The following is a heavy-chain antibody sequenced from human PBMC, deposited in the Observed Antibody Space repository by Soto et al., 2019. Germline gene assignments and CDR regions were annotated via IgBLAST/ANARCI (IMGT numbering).Heavy chain of an antibody. CDR3: AAGFGFGELPATHLLEY. CDR2: IVVGSGNT. Sequence: GASVKVSCXASGFTFTSSAVQWVRQARGQRLEWIGWIVVGSGNTNYAQKFQERVTITRDMSTSTAYMELSSLRSEDTAVYYCAAGFGFGELPATHLLEYWGQGTLVTVSS. J-gene: IGHJ4*02. V-gene: IGHV1-58*01. D-gene: IGHD3-10*01. CDR1: GFTFTSSA.